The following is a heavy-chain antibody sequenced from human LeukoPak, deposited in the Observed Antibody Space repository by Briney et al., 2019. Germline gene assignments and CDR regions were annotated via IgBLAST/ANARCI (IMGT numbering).Heavy chain of an antibody. D-gene: IGHD3-16*01. Sequence: GSLRLSCAASGFRFSDFTVTWVRQAPGKGPEWVSAIGGRGGSTYYADSVGGRFTISRDNSKDMVYLQMNSLKVEDTATYYCGKEGGAWGQGTKVTVSS. CDR1: GFRFSDFT. J-gene: IGHJ5*02. V-gene: IGHV3-23*01. CDR3: GKEGGA. CDR2: IGGRGGST.